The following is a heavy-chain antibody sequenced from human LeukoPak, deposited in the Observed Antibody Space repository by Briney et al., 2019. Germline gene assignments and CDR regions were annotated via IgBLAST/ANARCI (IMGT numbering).Heavy chain of an antibody. CDR2: IYPGDSDT. CDR1: AYGFTAYW. V-gene: IGHV5-51*01. Sequence: GQSLNSSFKASAYGFTAYWIGWVRQMPGKGLEWMGSIYPGDSDTRGRPSLAGEVTTSADKSVSTTYLQWSSLRASDTAMYSSARPRSLYGGTSEDYWGQGTMVTVSS. J-gene: IGHJ4*02. CDR3: ARPRSLYGGTSEDY. D-gene: IGHD4-23*01.